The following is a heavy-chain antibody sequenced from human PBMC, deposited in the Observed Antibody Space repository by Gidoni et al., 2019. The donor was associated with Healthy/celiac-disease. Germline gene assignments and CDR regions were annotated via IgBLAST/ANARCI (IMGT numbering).Heavy chain of an antibody. Sequence: VQLLESGGRLVQTGGSLRLSCAASGFTFRSYAMSWVRQAPGKGLEWVSAISGIGGSTYYADSVKGRFTISRDNSKNTLYLQMNSLRAEDTAVYYCAKGRVVVPAAIDYWGQGTLVTVSS. J-gene: IGHJ4*02. CDR2: ISGIGGST. D-gene: IGHD2-2*01. CDR3: AKGRVVVPAAIDY. CDR1: GFTFRSYA. V-gene: IGHV3-23*01.